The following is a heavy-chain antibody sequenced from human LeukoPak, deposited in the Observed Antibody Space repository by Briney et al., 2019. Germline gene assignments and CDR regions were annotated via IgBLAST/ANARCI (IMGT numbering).Heavy chain of an antibody. D-gene: IGHD3-9*01. Sequence: SETLSLTCAVYGGSFSGYYWSWIRQPPGKGLEWIGEINHSGSTNYNPSLKSRVTISVDTSKNQFSLKLSSVTAADTAVYYCARQIGPVLRYFDWPDAFDIWGQGTMVTVSS. J-gene: IGHJ3*02. CDR2: INHSGST. CDR3: ARQIGPVLRYFDWPDAFDI. CDR1: GGSFSGYY. V-gene: IGHV4-34*01.